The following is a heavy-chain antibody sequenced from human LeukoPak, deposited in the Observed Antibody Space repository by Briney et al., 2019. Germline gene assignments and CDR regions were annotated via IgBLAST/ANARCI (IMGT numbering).Heavy chain of an antibody. CDR3: ARDSNCGGNCYSGINIFDI. CDR2: IWYDGSNE. V-gene: IGHV3-33*01. D-gene: IGHD2-21*02. Sequence: GGSLRLSCAATGFAFSSYAMHWVRQAPGKGLEWVAVIWYDGSNEYYVDSVKGRFTISRDNSKNTVYLQMNSLRVEDTAVYYCARDSNCGGNCYSGINIFDIWGQGTVVTVSS. J-gene: IGHJ3*02. CDR1: GFAFSSYA.